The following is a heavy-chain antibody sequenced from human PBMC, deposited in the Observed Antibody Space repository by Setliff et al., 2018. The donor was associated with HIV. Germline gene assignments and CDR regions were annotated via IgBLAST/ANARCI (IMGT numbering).Heavy chain of an antibody. CDR2: INPSGGAA. D-gene: IGHD6-13*01. Sequence: ASVKVSCKASGYTFTDYYLHWVRQAPGQGLEWLGVINPSGGAADYAQKLRGRVALTGDTSTSTVYLQLSSLRSDDTAVYYCARDQWGYSSSDYWGQGTLVTVSS. CDR1: GYTFTDYY. V-gene: IGHV1-46*04. CDR3: ARDQWGYSSSDY. J-gene: IGHJ4*02.